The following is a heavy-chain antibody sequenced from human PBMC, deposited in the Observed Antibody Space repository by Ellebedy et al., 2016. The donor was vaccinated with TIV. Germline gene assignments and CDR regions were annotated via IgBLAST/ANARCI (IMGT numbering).Heavy chain of an antibody. CDR2: ITATGGST. CDR1: GFTFNSYA. D-gene: IGHD2/OR15-2a*01. CDR3: ARSSSSHYFYYYMDV. Sequence: GGSLTLSXAASGFTFNSYAMNWVRQAPGRGLEWVAAITATGGSTYYADSVKGRFTISRDKPKNTLSLQMNSLRVEDTAIYYCARSSSSHYFYYYMDVWGKGTTVTVS. V-gene: IGHV3-23*01. J-gene: IGHJ6*03.